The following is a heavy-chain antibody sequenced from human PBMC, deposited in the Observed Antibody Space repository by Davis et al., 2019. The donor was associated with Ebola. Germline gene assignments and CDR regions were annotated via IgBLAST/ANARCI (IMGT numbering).Heavy chain of an antibody. Sequence: GGSLRLSCAASGFTFSGSAMHWVRQASGKGLEWVGRIRSKANSYATAYAASVKGRFTISRDDSKNTAYLQMNSLKTEDTAVYYCTRPRRDILTGAYDYWGQGTLVTVSS. J-gene: IGHJ4*02. CDR2: IRSKANSYAT. D-gene: IGHD3-9*01. V-gene: IGHV3-73*01. CDR3: TRPRRDILTGAYDY. CDR1: GFTFSGSA.